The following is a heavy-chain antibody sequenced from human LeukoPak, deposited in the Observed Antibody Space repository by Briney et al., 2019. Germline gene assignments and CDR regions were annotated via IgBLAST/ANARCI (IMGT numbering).Heavy chain of an antibody. V-gene: IGHV4-34*01. Sequence: PSETLSLTCAVYGGSFSGYYWSWIRQPPGKELEWIGEINHSGSTNYNPSLKSRVTISADTSKNQFSLKLSSVTAADTAVYYCARGRLVSSQPFDYWGQGTLVTVSS. CDR1: GGSFSGYY. D-gene: IGHD6-6*01. J-gene: IGHJ4*02. CDR3: ARGRLVSSQPFDY. CDR2: INHSGST.